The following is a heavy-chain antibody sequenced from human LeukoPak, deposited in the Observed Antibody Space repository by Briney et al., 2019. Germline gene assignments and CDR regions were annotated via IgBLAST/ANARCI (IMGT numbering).Heavy chain of an antibody. J-gene: IGHJ6*03. V-gene: IGHV3-23*01. CDR2: ISGSGGRT. CDR3: AKDLQYMDV. D-gene: IGHD4-11*01. CDR1: GLTFSSYA. Sequence: PGGSLILSCAAPGLTFSSYAMSWVRQAPGKGLEWVSAISGSGGRTYYADSVKGRFTISRDNSKNTLYLQMNSLRAEDTAVYYCAKDLQYMDVWGKGATVTVSS.